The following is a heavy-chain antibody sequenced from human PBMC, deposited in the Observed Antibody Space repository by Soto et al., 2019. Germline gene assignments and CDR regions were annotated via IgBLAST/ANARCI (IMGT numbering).Heavy chain of an antibody. D-gene: IGHD6-19*01. Sequence: SETLSLTCTVSGGSISSYYWNWIRQPPGKGLEWIGYVYYSGNTNYNPSLKSRVTISVDTSKNQISLKLSSVTAADTAVYYCARDKSSGWARFDPWGQGTLVTVSS. J-gene: IGHJ5*02. CDR2: VYYSGNT. CDR3: ARDKSSGWARFDP. CDR1: GGSISSYY. V-gene: IGHV4-59*01.